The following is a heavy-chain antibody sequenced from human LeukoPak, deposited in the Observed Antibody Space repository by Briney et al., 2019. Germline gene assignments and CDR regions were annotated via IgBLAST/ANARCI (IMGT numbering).Heavy chain of an antibody. Sequence: GGSLRLSCAASGFTFSDYYMSWIRQAPGKGLEWVSYISSSGSTIYYADSVKGRFTISRDNAKNSLYLQMNSLRAEDTAVYYCAKLDSSSWYTLPAYWGQGTLVTVPS. D-gene: IGHD6-13*01. V-gene: IGHV3-11*04. CDR1: GFTFSDYY. CDR3: AKLDSSSWYTLPAY. J-gene: IGHJ4*02. CDR2: ISSSGSTI.